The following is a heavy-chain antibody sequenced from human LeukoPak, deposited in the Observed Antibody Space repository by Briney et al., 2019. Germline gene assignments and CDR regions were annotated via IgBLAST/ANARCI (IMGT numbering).Heavy chain of an antibody. J-gene: IGHJ4*02. D-gene: IGHD3-3*01. CDR1: GYTFASHG. V-gene: IGHV1-18*01. Sequence: ASVKVSCKASGYTFASHGIIWVRQAPGQGLGWMAWISTYNHKTNFIQKLQGRITMTTDTSTSTAYMELRSLRSDDTAVYYCARGDYDFWGGSYGLDYWGQGTLVTVSS. CDR2: ISTYNHKT. CDR3: ARGDYDFWGGSYGLDY.